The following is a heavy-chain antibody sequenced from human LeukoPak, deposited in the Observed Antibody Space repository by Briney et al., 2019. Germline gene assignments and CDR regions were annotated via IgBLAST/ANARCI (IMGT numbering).Heavy chain of an antibody. J-gene: IGHJ4*02. CDR1: GYTFTSYY. D-gene: IGHD5-18*01. CDR2: INPSGGSA. Sequence: ASVKVSCKASGYTFTSYYMHWVRQAPGQGLEWMGIINPSGGSASYAQKFQGRVTMTRDTSTSTVYVELSSLRSEDTAVYYCARIPMVTPFDYWGQGTLVTVSS. V-gene: IGHV1-46*01. CDR3: ARIPMVTPFDY.